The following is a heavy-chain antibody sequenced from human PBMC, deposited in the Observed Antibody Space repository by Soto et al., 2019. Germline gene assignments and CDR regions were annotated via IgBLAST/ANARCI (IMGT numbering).Heavy chain of an antibody. CDR3: ATGTAAPAH. CDR2: ISYDGSNK. CDR1: GFTFSSYG. Sequence: GGSLRLSCAASGFTFSSYGMHWDRQAPGKGLEWVAVISYDGSNKYYADSVKGRFTISRDNSKNTLYLQMTSLRAEDTAVYYCATGTAAPAHWGQGSLVTVSS. V-gene: IGHV3-30*03. D-gene: IGHD6-13*01. J-gene: IGHJ1*01.